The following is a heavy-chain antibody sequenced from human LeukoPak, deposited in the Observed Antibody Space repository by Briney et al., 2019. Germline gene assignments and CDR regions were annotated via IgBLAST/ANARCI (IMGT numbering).Heavy chain of an antibody. Sequence: GGSLRPSCAASGFTVSSNYMTWVRQAPGKGLEWVSVIYSGSSTYYADSVKGRFTISRDNSKNTLYLQMNSLRAEDTAVYYCARVLGSSSLPFDPWGQGTLVTVSS. V-gene: IGHV3-66*01. CDR2: IYSGSST. CDR3: ARVLGSSSLPFDP. CDR1: GFTVSSNY. J-gene: IGHJ5*02. D-gene: IGHD6-13*01.